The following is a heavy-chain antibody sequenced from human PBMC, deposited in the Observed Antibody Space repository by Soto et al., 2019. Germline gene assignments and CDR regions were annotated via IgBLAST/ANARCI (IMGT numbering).Heavy chain of an antibody. J-gene: IGHJ4*02. CDR3: VASSSSVDLDY. CDR2: ISSSGSTI. D-gene: IGHD6-6*01. V-gene: IGHV3-48*03. Sequence: PGGSLRLSCAASGFTFSSYEMNWVRQAPGKWLEWVSYISSSGSTIYYADSVKGRFTISRDNAKNSLYLQMNSLRAEDTAVYYCVASSSSVDLDYWGQGTLVTVSS. CDR1: GFTFSSYE.